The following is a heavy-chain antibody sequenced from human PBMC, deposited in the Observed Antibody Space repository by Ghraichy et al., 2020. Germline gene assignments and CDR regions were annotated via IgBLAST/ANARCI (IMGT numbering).Heavy chain of an antibody. CDR2: IYYSGST. CDR1: GGSISSYY. V-gene: IGHV4-59*08. J-gene: IGHJ4*02. CDR3: ARLDYYDSSGYYIDY. Sequence: SETLSLTCTVSGGSISSYYWSWIRQPPGKGLEWIGYIYYSGSTNYNPSLKSRVTISVDTSKNQFSLKLSSVTAADTAVYYCARLDYYDSSGYYIDYWGQGTLVTVSS. D-gene: IGHD3-22*01.